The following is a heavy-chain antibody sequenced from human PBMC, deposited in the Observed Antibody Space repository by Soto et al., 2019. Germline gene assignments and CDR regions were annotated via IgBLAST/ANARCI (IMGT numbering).Heavy chain of an antibody. J-gene: IGHJ6*02. V-gene: IGHV1-3*01. D-gene: IGHD1-1*01. CDR1: GYTFTKYA. CDR3: ARVWTEIPPHYYGLDD. CDR2: INPENGDT. Sequence: QVQLVQSGAEVKKPGASVKISCKTSGYTFTKYAIHWVRQAPGRGLEWMGWINPENGDTTFSGEFHGRLTLTRDTSATTAYMQFSTLRSEDTAIYYCARVWTEIPPHYYGLDDWGQGTAVTVSS.